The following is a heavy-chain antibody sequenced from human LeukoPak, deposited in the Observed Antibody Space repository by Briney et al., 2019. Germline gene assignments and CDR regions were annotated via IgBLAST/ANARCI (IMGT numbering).Heavy chain of an antibody. CDR2: IKHDGSEK. J-gene: IGHJ3*02. Sequence: GGSLRLSCAASGFTFNSYWMSWVRQAPGKGLEWVDNIKHDGSEKYYVDSVKGRFTISRDNPKNSLYLQMNSLRAEDTAVYYCARGDAQAFDIWGQGTMVTVSS. CDR3: ARGDAQAFDI. CDR1: GFTFNSYW. D-gene: IGHD2-2*01. V-gene: IGHV3-7*01.